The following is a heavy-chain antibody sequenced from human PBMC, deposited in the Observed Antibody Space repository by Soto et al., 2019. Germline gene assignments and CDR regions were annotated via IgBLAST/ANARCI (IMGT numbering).Heavy chain of an antibody. D-gene: IGHD3-16*02. V-gene: IGHV1-69*12. J-gene: IGHJ5*02. CDR2: IIPIFGTA. CDR3: ARDLDYAYVWGSYRNWFDP. Sequence: QVQLVQSGAEVKKPGSSVKVSCKASGGTFSSYAISWVRQAPGQGLEWMGGIIPIFGTANYAQKFQGRVTITAEESTSTAYMELSSLRSEDTAVYYCARDLDYAYVWGSYRNWFDPWGQGTLVTVSS. CDR1: GGTFSSYA.